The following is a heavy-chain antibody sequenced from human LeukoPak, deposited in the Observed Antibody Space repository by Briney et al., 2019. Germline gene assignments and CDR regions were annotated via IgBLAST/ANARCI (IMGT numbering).Heavy chain of an antibody. D-gene: IGHD3-16*01. CDR1: GFTFSDYY. J-gene: IGHJ5*02. CDR3: ARLFGARSWFDP. V-gene: IGHV3-11*01. CDR2: VSSSGSTI. Sequence: GGSLRLSCAASGFTFSDYYMNWIRQAPGKGLECVSYVSSSGSTIYYADSVKGRFTISRDNAKNSLYLQMNSLRAEDTAVYYCARLFGARSWFDPWGQGTLVTVSS.